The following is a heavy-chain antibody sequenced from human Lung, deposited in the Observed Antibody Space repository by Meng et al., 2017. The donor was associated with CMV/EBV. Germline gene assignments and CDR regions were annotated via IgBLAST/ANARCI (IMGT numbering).Heavy chain of an antibody. D-gene: IGHD3-22*01. CDR2: IYWHDDK. CDR1: GFSLSTSGVG. Sequence: QITLKDSGPALVKPTQTLTLTSTVSGFSLSTSGVGVGWIRQPPGKALEWLALIYWHDDKRYSPSLKSRLTITKDTSKNQVVLTMTNMDPVDTGTYYCAHSAYYYDTSAYYYIFDYRGQGTLVTVSS. CDR3: AHSAYYYDTSAYYYIFDY. J-gene: IGHJ4*02. V-gene: IGHV2-5*01.